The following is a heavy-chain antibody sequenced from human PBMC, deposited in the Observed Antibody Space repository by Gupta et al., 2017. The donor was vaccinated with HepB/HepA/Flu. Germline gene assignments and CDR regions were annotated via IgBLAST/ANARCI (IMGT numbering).Heavy chain of an antibody. Sequence: EVQLVESGGGLVQPGGSLRLSCAASGFTFSSYEMNWVRQAPGKGLEWVSYISSSGSTIYYADSVKGRFTISRDNAKNSLYLQMNSLRAEDTAVYYCARDPYCGGDCPYYYYGMDVWGQGTTVTVSS. V-gene: IGHV3-48*03. J-gene: IGHJ6*02. D-gene: IGHD2-21*02. CDR3: ARDPYCGGDCPYYYYGMDV. CDR1: GFTFSSYE. CDR2: ISSSGSTI.